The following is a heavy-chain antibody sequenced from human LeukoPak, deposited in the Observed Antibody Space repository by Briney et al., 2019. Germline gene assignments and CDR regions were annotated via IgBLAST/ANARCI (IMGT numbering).Heavy chain of an antibody. CDR1: GFTFSSYS. D-gene: IGHD1-7*01. CDR3: ASRTGTLDY. Sequence: PGGSLRLSCAASGFTFSSYSMNWVRQAPGKGLEWVSSISSSSSYIYYADSVKGRFTISRDNAKSSLYLQMNSLRAEDTAVYYCASRTGTLDYWGQGTLVTVSS. CDR2: ISSSSSYI. J-gene: IGHJ4*02. V-gene: IGHV3-21*01.